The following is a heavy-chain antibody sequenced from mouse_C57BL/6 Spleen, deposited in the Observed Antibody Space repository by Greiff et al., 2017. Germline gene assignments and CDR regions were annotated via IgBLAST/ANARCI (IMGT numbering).Heavy chain of an antibody. Sequence: QVQLQQPGAELVRPGSSVKLSCKASGYTFTSYWMDWVKQRPGQGLEWIGNIYPSDSETHYNQKFKDKDTLTEDKSSSTAYMQLSSLTSEDSAVYYCARDDYGSSFAYWGQGTLVTVSA. J-gene: IGHJ3*01. CDR2: IYPSDSET. CDR3: ARDDYGSSFAY. V-gene: IGHV1-61*01. CDR1: GYTFTSYW. D-gene: IGHD1-1*01.